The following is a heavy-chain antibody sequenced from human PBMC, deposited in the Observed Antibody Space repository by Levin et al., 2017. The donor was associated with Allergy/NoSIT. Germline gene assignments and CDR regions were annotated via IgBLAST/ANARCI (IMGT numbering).Heavy chain of an antibody. Sequence: GESLKISCKASGYTFTTNDINWVRQATGQGLEDMGWMAPKSGKTAYAHQFQGRVTMTRDTSISTAYLEVNSLRSDDTAVYYCTRRGERAMDVWGQGTTVTVSS. D-gene: IGHD1-26*01. CDR3: TRRGERAMDV. V-gene: IGHV1-8*01. CDR2: MAPKSGKT. J-gene: IGHJ6*02. CDR1: GYTFTTND.